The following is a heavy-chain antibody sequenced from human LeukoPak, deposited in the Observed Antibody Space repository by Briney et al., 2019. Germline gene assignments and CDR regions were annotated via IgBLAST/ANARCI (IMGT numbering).Heavy chain of an antibody. CDR2: ISSSSSYI. CDR1: GFTFSSYS. V-gene: IGHV3-21*01. J-gene: IGHJ5*02. Sequence: GGSLRLSCAASGFTFSSYSMNWVRQAPGKGLEWVSSISSSSSYIYYADSVKGRFTISRDNAKNSLYLQMNSLRAEDTAVYYCARGRWSRSVGWFDPWGQGTLVTVSS. D-gene: IGHD2-8*02. CDR3: ARGRWSRSVGWFDP.